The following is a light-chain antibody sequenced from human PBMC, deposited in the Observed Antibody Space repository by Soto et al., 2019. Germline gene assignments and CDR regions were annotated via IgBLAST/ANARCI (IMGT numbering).Light chain of an antibody. Sequence: DIQMTESPSTLSASRGDTVTSTCRASESIDNWLSCYQQKPGKAPKLLIFAASTLVRGVPSRFSGRRSGTEFTLTISSLPADDYATFYCQQYHTDWTFGQGTKV. J-gene: IGKJ1*01. CDR2: AAS. V-gene: IGKV1-5*01. CDR1: ESIDNW. CDR3: QQYHTDWT.